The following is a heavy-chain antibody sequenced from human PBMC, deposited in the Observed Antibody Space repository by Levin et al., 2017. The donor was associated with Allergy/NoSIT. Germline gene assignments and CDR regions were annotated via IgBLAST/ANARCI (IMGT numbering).Heavy chain of an antibody. CDR3: ARAACSSTSCYTGGVDY. D-gene: IGHD2-2*02. CDR1: GGSFSGYY. J-gene: IGHJ4*02. Sequence: SETLSLTCAVYGGSFSGYYWSWIRQPPGKGLEWIGEINHSGSTNYNPSLKSRVTISVDTSKNQFSLKLSSVTAADTAVYYCARAACSSTSCYTGGVDYWGQGTLVTVSS. V-gene: IGHV4-34*01. CDR2: INHSGST.